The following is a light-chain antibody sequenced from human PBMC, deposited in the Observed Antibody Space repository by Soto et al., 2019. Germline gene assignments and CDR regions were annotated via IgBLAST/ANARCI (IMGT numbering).Light chain of an antibody. CDR3: HQYGGSPVT. V-gene: IGKV3-20*01. J-gene: IGKJ1*01. CDR1: QGVDNY. Sequence: EIVLTQSPGTLSLSPGERATLSCRASQGVDNYLAWYQQKPLQAPRLLIYGASSRATGIPDRFSGSGYGTDFTLTISRLEPEEFAVYYCHQYGGSPVTFGQGTTVEIK. CDR2: GAS.